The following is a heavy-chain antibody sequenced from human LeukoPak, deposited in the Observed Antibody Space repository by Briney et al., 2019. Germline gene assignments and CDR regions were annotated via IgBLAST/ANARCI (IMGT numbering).Heavy chain of an antibody. D-gene: IGHD2-2*02. CDR2: LYSGGGT. J-gene: IGHJ4*02. V-gene: IGHV3-53*01. Sequence: GGSLRLSCAISGLNISNNYMSWVRQAPGKGLECVSSLYSGGGTDYIDSVKGRFTISRDNFKNTLYLQMNSLRAEDTAVYYCAGYNCSSTTCYTGGFDYWGQGTLVTVSS. CDR1: GLNISNNY. CDR3: AGYNCSSTTCYTGGFDY.